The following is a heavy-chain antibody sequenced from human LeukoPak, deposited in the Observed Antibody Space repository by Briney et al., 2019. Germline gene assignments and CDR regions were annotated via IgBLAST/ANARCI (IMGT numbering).Heavy chain of an antibody. CDR1: GFTFSTYA. CDR3: AKFQGGYNVGDAFDM. V-gene: IGHV3-23*01. J-gene: IGHJ3*02. D-gene: IGHD5-24*01. Sequence: GGSLRLSCAASGFTFSTYAMTWVRQAPGQGLEWVSGISEGGANTYYADSVKGRFTISRDNSKNMLYLQMSSLRDEDTAVYYCAKFQGGYNVGDAFDMWGQGTMVTVSS. CDR2: ISEGGANT.